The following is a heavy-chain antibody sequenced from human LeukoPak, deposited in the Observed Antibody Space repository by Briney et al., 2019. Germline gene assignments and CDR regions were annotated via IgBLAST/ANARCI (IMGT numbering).Heavy chain of an antibody. Sequence: GGSLRFSCAASGFTFSSYTMNWVRQASGKGLEWVSYIDLSGSTLYYVDSVKGRFTISRDNAKNSLYLQMNSLRAEDTAVYYCARGVDSSSWYVYFDYWGQGTLVTVSS. CDR3: ARGVDSSSWYVYFDY. V-gene: IGHV3-48*04. CDR1: GFTFSSYT. J-gene: IGHJ4*02. D-gene: IGHD6-13*01. CDR2: IDLSGSTL.